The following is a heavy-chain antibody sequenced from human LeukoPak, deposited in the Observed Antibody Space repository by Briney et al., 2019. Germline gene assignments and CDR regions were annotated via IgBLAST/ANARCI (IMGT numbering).Heavy chain of an antibody. Sequence: GGSLRLSCAASGFTFSTYTMSWVRWAPGKGLELVSAISGSGGTTKYADSVKGRFTISRDNSKNTLYLQMNSLRAEDTALYYCAKAHVAAADYYYYYMDVWGKGTTVTVSS. CDR3: AKAHVAAADYYYYYMDV. J-gene: IGHJ6*03. D-gene: IGHD6-13*01. CDR1: GFTFSTYT. CDR2: ISGSGGTT. V-gene: IGHV3-23*01.